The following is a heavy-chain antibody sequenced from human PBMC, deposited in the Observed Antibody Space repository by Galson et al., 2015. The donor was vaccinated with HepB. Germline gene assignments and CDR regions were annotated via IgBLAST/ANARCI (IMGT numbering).Heavy chain of an antibody. CDR2: ISAYNGNT. D-gene: IGHD3-10*01. Sequence: QSGAEVKKPGTSVKVSCKASGYTFTSYGISWVRQAPGQGLEWMGWISAYNGNTNYAQKLQGRVTMTTDTSTSTAYMELRSLRSDDTAVYYCARDVGLLWFGELSPVLDYWGQGTLVTVSS. J-gene: IGHJ4*02. CDR1: GYTFTSYG. V-gene: IGHV1-18*01. CDR3: ARDVGLLWFGELSPVLDY.